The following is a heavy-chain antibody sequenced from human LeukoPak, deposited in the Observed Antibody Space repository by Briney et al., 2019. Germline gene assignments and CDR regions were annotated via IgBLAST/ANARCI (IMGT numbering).Heavy chain of an antibody. CDR3: ARGTPYCGGDCASSNDY. D-gene: IGHD2-21*02. V-gene: IGHV3-53*01. CDR2: IYSGGST. J-gene: IGHJ4*02. CDR1: GFTVSSNY. Sequence: PGGSLRLSCAASGFTVSSNYMSWVRQAPGKGLEWVSVIYSGGSTYYADSVKGRFTISRDNSKNSLYVQMNSLRVEDTAVYYCARGTPYCGGDCASSNDYWGQGTLVTVSS.